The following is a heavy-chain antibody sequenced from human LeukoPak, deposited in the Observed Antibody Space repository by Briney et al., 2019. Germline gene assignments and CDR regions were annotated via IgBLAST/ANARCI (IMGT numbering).Heavy chain of an antibody. Sequence: ASVKVSCKASGYTFTSYYMHWVRQAPGQGLEWMGIINPSGGSTSYAQKFQGRVTMTRDTSTSTVYMERSSLRSEETAVYYCARDYGSGSYFSYYYYMDVWGKGTTVTISS. CDR1: GYTFTSYY. CDR2: INPSGGST. D-gene: IGHD3-10*01. V-gene: IGHV1-46*01. CDR3: ARDYGSGSYFSYYYYMDV. J-gene: IGHJ6*03.